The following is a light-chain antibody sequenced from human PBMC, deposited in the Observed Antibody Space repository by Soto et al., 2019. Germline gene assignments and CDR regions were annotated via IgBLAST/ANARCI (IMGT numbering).Light chain of an antibody. Sequence: DIQMTQSPSSLSASVGDRVTITCRASQSINTYLNWYRQKPGKAPKLLIYAASSLQSGVPSRFSGSGSETEFTLSISSLQPEDFATYFCQQIYSAPLTFGGGTKVDIK. V-gene: IGKV1-39*01. CDR1: QSINTY. J-gene: IGKJ4*01. CDR3: QQIYSAPLT. CDR2: AAS.